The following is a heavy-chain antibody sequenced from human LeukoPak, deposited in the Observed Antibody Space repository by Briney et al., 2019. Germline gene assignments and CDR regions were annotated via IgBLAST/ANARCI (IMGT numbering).Heavy chain of an antibody. CDR1: GFTFSSYG. V-gene: IGHV3-23*01. J-gene: IGHJ4*02. CDR2: IRGSGDIT. D-gene: IGHD3-9*01. Sequence: GGSLRLSCAASGFTFSSYGMSWVRQAPGKGLEWVSGIRGSGDITFYADSVKGRFTISRDNSKNTLYLQMNSLRAEDTAVYYCASEAGYFDWSRFDYWGQGTLVTVSS. CDR3: ASEAGYFDWSRFDY.